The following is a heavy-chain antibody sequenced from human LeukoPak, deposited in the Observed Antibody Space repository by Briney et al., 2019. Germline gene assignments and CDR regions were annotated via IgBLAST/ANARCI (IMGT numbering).Heavy chain of an antibody. CDR1: GFTFSSYG. V-gene: IGHV3-21*03. D-gene: IGHD5-18*01. CDR2: IRNSGSYT. J-gene: IGHJ4*02. CDR3: ARVGLQLHYFDY. Sequence: GSLRLSCAASGFTFSSYGMSWVRQAPGKGLEWVSGIRNSGSYTYYADSVKGRFTISRDNAKNSLYLQMNSLRAEDTAVYYCARVGLQLHYFDYWGQGTLVTVPS.